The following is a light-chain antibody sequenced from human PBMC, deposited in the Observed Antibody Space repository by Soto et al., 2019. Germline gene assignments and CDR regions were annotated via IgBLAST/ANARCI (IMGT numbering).Light chain of an antibody. CDR3: TSYSGSNNVV. CDR2: EVS. CDR1: SSDVGKYNY. Sequence: QSALTQPPSASGSPGQSVTISCTGTSSDVGKYNYVSWYQQHPGKAPKLMIYEVSLRPSGVPNRFSGSKSGNTASLTVSGLQAEDEAAYYCTSYSGSNNVVFGGGTKVTVL. V-gene: IGLV2-8*01. J-gene: IGLJ2*01.